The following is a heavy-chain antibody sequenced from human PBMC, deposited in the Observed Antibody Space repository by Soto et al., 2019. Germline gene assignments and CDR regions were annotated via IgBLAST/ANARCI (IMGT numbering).Heavy chain of an antibody. D-gene: IGHD3-3*01. CDR2: ISGSGGST. V-gene: IGHV3-23*01. Sequence: GGSLRLSCAASGFTFSSYAMSWVRQAPGKGLEWVSAISGSGGSTYYAGSVKGRFTISRDNSKNTLYLQMNSLRAEDTAVYYCAKSVFLSRITIFGVATDYWGQGTLVTVSS. CDR3: AKSVFLSRITIFGVATDY. J-gene: IGHJ4*02. CDR1: GFTFSSYA.